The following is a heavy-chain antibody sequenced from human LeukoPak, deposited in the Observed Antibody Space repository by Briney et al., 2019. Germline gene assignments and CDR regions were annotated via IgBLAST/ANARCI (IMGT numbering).Heavy chain of an antibody. J-gene: IGHJ6*03. D-gene: IGHD3-10*01. V-gene: IGHV4-34*01. Sequence: GSLRLSCAASGFTFSSYSMNWIRQPPGKGLEWIGEINHSGSTNYNPSLKSRVTISVDTSKNQFSLKLSSVTAADTAVYYCARRSAGPRGDYYYYYMDVWGKGTTVTISS. CDR1: GFTFSSYS. CDR2: INHSGST. CDR3: ARRSAGPRGDYYYYYMDV.